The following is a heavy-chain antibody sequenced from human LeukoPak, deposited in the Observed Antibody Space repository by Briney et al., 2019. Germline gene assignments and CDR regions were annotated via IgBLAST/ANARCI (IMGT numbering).Heavy chain of an antibody. CDR1: GGSISSDTYY. CDR3: ASNEGYSSSSGWFDP. V-gene: IGHV4-39*07. Sequence: PSETLSLTCTVSGGSISSDTYYWGWIRQPPGKGLEWIGSIYYSGSTYYNPSLKSRVTISVDTSKNQFSLKLSSVTAADTAVYYCASNEGYSSSSGWFDPWGQGTLVTVSS. D-gene: IGHD6-6*01. CDR2: IYYSGST. J-gene: IGHJ5*02.